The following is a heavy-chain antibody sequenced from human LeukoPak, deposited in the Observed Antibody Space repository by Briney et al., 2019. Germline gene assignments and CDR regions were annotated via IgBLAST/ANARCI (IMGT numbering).Heavy chain of an antibody. CDR3: ARDRRGYYDSGSYYPLI. Sequence: ASVKVSCKASGYRFTGYYIHWARQAPGQALEWMGWINPNSGGTNYAQKFQGRVTMTRDTSVSTAYMEVSRLRSDDTAVYYCARDRRGYYDSGSYYPLIWGQGTLVTVSS. J-gene: IGHJ4*02. D-gene: IGHD3-10*01. V-gene: IGHV1-2*02. CDR2: INPNSGGT. CDR1: GYRFTGYY.